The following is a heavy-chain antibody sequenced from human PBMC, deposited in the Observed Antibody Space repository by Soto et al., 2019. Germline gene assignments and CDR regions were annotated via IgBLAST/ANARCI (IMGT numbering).Heavy chain of an antibody. Sequence: QVTLKESGPVLVKPTETLTLTCTVSGISLSNDRTGVSWIRQPPGKALEWLAHIFSNDEKSHSTSLKSWVTISKDTSKSQVVLTMTNVDPVDTATYYCARILRNNHHPPDYWGQGTLVTVSS. CDR2: IFSNDEK. V-gene: IGHV2-26*01. CDR3: ARILRNNHHPPDY. CDR1: GISLSNDRTG. J-gene: IGHJ4*02.